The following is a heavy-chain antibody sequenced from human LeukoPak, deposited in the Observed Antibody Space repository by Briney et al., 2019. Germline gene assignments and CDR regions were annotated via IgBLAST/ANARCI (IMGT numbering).Heavy chain of an antibody. Sequence: ASVKVSCKVSGYTPTELSMHWVRQAPGKGLEWMGAFDAEDGETIYAQKFQGRVTMTEDTSTDTAYTELSSLRSEDTAVYYCATRRISRSTRYKWFDPWGQGTLVTVSS. J-gene: IGHJ5*02. CDR1: GYTPTELS. CDR3: ATRRISRSTRYKWFDP. D-gene: IGHD2-2*01. CDR2: FDAEDGET. V-gene: IGHV1-24*01.